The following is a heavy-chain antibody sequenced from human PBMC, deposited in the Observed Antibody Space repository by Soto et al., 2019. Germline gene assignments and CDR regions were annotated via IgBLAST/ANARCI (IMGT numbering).Heavy chain of an antibody. Sequence: HPGGSLRLSCAASGFTFSSYAMSWVRQAPGKGLEWVSAISGSGGSTYYADSVKGRFTISRDNSKNTLYLQMNSLRAEDTAVYYCAKPRAICSSTSCYAGDYYYMDVWGKGTTVTVSS. CDR3: AKPRAICSSTSCYAGDYYYMDV. J-gene: IGHJ6*03. D-gene: IGHD2-2*01. CDR2: ISGSGGST. V-gene: IGHV3-23*01. CDR1: GFTFSSYA.